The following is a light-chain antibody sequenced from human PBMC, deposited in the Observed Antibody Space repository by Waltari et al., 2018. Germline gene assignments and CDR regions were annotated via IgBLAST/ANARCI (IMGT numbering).Light chain of an antibody. J-gene: IGKJ1*01. Sequence: DIVLTQSPATLSLSPGERATLSCRASQHINMNLAWYQQKPGQAPRLLFYGASTRESGVPERFSGSGSVTEFTLTISSLQSEDFGLYYCQHYNDWPPWTFGQGTRVE. CDR1: QHINMN. V-gene: IGKV3-15*01. CDR2: GAS. CDR3: QHYNDWPPWT.